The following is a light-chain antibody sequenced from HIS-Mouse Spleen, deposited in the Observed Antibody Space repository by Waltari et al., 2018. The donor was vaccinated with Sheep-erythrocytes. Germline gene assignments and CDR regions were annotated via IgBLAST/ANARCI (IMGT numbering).Light chain of an antibody. Sequence: DIVMTQSPLSLPVTPGEPASISCRSSQSLLHSNGYNYLDWYLQKPGHSPQLLIYLGSNRASGVPDRFSGSGAGTECTLKISRVEAEDVGVYYCMQALQTPIFTFGPGTKVDIK. V-gene: IGKV2-28*01. J-gene: IGKJ3*01. CDR3: MQALQTPIFT. CDR1: QSLLHSNGYNY. CDR2: LGS.